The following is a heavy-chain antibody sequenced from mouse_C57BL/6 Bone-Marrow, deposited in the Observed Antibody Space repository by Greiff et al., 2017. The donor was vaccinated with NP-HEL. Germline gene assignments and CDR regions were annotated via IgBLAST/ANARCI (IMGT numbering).Heavy chain of an antibody. CDR2: IDPSDSYT. CDR1: GYTFTSYW. D-gene: IGHD2-2*01. CDR3: ARYGYEFAY. J-gene: IGHJ3*01. Sequence: VKLQQPGAELVMPGASVKLSCKASGYTFTSYWMHWVKQRPGQGLEWIGEIDPSDSYTNYNQKFKGKSTLTVDKSSSTAYMQLSILTSEDSAVYYCARYGYEFAYWGQGTLVTVSA. V-gene: IGHV1-69*01.